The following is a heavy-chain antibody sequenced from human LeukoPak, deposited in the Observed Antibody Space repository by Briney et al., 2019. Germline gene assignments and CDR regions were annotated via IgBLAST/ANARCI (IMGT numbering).Heavy chain of an antibody. CDR2: IGGSGDKT. V-gene: IGHV3-23*01. J-gene: IGHJ4*02. D-gene: IGHD6-19*01. Sequence: GGSLRPSCAASGFTFNRNAISWVRQAPGKGLEWVSTIGGSGDKTFYADSVKGRFTISRDNSKNMVHLQMNSLTGEDTALYYCVRRGDASSGWGDHDFWGQGALVTVSS. CDR3: VRRGDASSGWGDHDF. CDR1: GFTFNRNA.